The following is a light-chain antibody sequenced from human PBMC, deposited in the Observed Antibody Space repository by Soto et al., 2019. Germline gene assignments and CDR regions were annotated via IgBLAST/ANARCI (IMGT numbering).Light chain of an antibody. CDR3: QQGNSCPRT. CDR1: QDISNW. V-gene: IGKV1D-12*01. CDR2: AAS. J-gene: IGKJ2*01. Sequence: DIQMTQSPSSVSASVGDRVTITCRASQDISNWLAWYQQKPGKAPRLLIYAASTLQSGVPSRFSGSGSGTEFTLTITSLQPEDYASYYCQQGNSCPRTFGQGTKLDIK.